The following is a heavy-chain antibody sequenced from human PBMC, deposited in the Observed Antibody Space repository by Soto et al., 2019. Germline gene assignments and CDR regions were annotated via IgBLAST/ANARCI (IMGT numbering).Heavy chain of an antibody. J-gene: IGHJ4*02. D-gene: IGHD1-26*01. CDR2: ISYDGSNK. CDR3: AREWAPSMSLDY. Sequence: GGSLRISCAASGFTFSSYAMHWVRQAPGKGLEWVAVISYDGSNKYYADSVKGRFTISRDNSKNTLYLQMNSLRAEDTAVYYCAREWAPSMSLDYWGQGTLVTVSS. CDR1: GFTFSSYA. V-gene: IGHV3-30-3*01.